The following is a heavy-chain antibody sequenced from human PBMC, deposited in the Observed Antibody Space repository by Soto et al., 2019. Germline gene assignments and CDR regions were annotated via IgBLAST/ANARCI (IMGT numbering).Heavy chain of an antibody. V-gene: IGHV4-4*02. Sequence: SETLSLTCAVSGGSISSSNWWSWVRQPPGKGLEWIGEIYHSGSTNYNPSLKSRVTISVDKSKNQFSLKLSSVTAADTAVYYCARDLRIAVAGYFDYWGQGTMVAVYS. CDR2: IYHSGST. CDR1: GGSISSSNW. D-gene: IGHD6-19*01. CDR3: ARDLRIAVAGYFDY. J-gene: IGHJ4*02.